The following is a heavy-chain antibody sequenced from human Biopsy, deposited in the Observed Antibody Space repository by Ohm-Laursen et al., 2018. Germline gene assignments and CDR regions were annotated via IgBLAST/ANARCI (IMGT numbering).Heavy chain of an antibody. Sequence: ASVKVSCKTSGYIFTSYYIHWVRQAPGQGLEWMASINPSGGSTTYAQRFQGRLIMTRDTSTSSIYMELSSLRADDTAVYYRALAAAQTVTHFDYWGQGTLVTVSS. V-gene: IGHV1-46*01. CDR1: GYIFTSYY. J-gene: IGHJ4*02. CDR2: INPSGGST. D-gene: IGHD4-17*01. CDR3: ALAAAQTVTHFDY.